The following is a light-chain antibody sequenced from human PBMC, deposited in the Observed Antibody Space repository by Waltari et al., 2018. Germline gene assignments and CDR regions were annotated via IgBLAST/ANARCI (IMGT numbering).Light chain of an antibody. CDR1: SSNIGSNT. CDR2: TNN. Sequence: QSVLTQPPSASGTPGQRVTISCSRSSSNIGSNTVNWYQQIPGTAPKLLIYTNNQRPPGVPDRFSGSKSGTSASLAISGLQSEDEADYYCSAWDDSLNGLVFGGGTKLTVL. V-gene: IGLV1-44*01. J-gene: IGLJ3*02. CDR3: SAWDDSLNGLV.